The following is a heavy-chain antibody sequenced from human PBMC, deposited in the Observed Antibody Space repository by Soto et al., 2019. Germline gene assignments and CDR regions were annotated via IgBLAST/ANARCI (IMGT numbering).Heavy chain of an antibody. D-gene: IGHD3-10*01. V-gene: IGHV1-18*04. J-gene: IGHJ6*02. CDR1: GYTFTSYG. CDR3: ARLNVITMVRGVYYYYYGMDV. Sequence: ASVKVSCKASGYTFTSYGISWVRQAPGQGVEWMGWISAYNGNTNYAQKLQGRVTMTTDTSTSTAYMELRSLRSDDTAVYYCARLNVITMVRGVYYYYYGMDVWGQGTTVTVSS. CDR2: ISAYNGNT.